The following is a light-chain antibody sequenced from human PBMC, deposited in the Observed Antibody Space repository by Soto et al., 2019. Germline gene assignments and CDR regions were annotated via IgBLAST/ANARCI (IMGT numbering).Light chain of an antibody. CDR3: QQYCTSSRT. Sequence: EIVLTQSPGTLSLSPGERATLSCRASQSVSSNYLAWYQQKPGQAPRLLIYGASSWATGIPDRFSGSGSGTDFTLTISRLEPEDFAVYYCQQYCTSSRTFGQGNKVEIK. J-gene: IGKJ1*01. V-gene: IGKV3-20*01. CDR1: QSVSSNY. CDR2: GAS.